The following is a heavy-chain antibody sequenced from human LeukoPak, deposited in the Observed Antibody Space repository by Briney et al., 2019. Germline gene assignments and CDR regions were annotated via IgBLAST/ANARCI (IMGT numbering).Heavy chain of an antibody. V-gene: IGHV3-21*01. Sequence: PGGSLRLSCAASGFTFSSYSMNWVRQAPGKGLEWVSSISSSSSYIYYADSVKGRFTISRDNAKNSLYLQMNSLRAEDTAVYYCARDAVGGYSGITDYWGQGTLVTVSS. CDR2: ISSSSSYI. J-gene: IGHJ4*02. CDR1: GFTFSSYS. CDR3: ARDAVGGYSGITDY. D-gene: IGHD5-12*01.